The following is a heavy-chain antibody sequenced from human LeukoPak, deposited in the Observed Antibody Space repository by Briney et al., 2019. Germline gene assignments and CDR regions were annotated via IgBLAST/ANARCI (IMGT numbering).Heavy chain of an antibody. D-gene: IGHD6-19*01. J-gene: IGHJ4*02. V-gene: IGHV4-4*07. Sequence: SETLSLTCTVSGGSISSYYWSWIRQPAGKGLEWIGRIYTSGSTNYNPSLKSRVTMSVDTSKNQFSLKLSSVTAADTAVYYCGRVPRPGSSGWYGGPIDYWGQGTLVTVSS. CDR1: GGSISSYY. CDR2: IYTSGST. CDR3: GRVPRPGSSGWYGGPIDY.